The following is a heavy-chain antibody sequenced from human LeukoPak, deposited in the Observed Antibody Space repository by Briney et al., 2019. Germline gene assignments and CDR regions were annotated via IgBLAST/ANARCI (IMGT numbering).Heavy chain of an antibody. CDR1: GGTFSSYA. CDR3: APPYDSSGYGFDY. J-gene: IGHJ4*02. D-gene: IGHD3-22*01. CDR2: IIPIFGTA. V-gene: IGHV1-69*01. Sequence: SVKVSFKASGGTFSSYAISWVRQAPGQGLEWMGGIIPIFGTANYAQKFQGRVTITADESTSTAYMELSSLRSEDTAVYYCAPPYDSSGYGFDYWGQGTLVTVSS.